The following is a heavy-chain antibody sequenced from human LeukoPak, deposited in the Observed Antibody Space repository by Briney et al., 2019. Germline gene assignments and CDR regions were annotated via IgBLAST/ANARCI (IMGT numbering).Heavy chain of an antibody. V-gene: IGHV3-7*01. CDR3: ARVLYGSRVNVIDS. J-gene: IGHJ4*02. CDR1: GFTFSNYW. Sequence: GGSLTLSCAASGFTFSNYWINWVRQAPGKGLEWVANMNEYGSEKYYVDSVRGRFTISRDNAENSLFLHMNSLRVEDTAVYRCARVLYGSRVNVIDSWGPGTLVTVSS. CDR2: MNEYGSEK. D-gene: IGHD2-2*01.